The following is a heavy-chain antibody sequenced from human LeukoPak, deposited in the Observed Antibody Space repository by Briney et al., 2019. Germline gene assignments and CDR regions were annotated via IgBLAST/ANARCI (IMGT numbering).Heavy chain of an antibody. CDR2: ISYDGSNK. D-gene: IGHD3-10*01. CDR1: GFTFSSYG. V-gene: IGHV3-30*18. J-gene: IGHJ4*02. CDR3: AKGDSGSYSFDY. Sequence: PGGSLRLSCAASGFTFSSYGMRWVRQAPGKGLEWVAVISYDGSNKYYADSVKGRFTISRDNSKNTLYLQMNSLRAEDTAVYYCAKGDSGSYSFDYWGQGTLVTVSS.